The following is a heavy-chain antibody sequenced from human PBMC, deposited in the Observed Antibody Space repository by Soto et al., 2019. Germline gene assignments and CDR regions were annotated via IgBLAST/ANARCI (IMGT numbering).Heavy chain of an antibody. CDR3: AXVTGSDSSGYYYTPFDY. Sequence: SETLSLTCAVYGGSFSCYYWSWIRQPPGKGLEWIGEINHSGSTNYNPSLKSRVTISVDTSKNQFSLKLSSVTAADTAVYYCAXVTGSDSSGYYYTPFDYWGQGTLVTVSS. J-gene: IGHJ4*02. V-gene: IGHV4-34*01. CDR2: INHSGST. CDR1: GGSFSCYY. D-gene: IGHD3-22*01.